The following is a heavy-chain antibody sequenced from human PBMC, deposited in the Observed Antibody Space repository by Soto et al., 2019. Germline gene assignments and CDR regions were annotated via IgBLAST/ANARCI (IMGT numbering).Heavy chain of an antibody. CDR1: GYSFTSLD. D-gene: IGHD1-26*01. J-gene: IGHJ4*02. V-gene: IGHV1-8*01. Sequence: QVQLVQSGAEVREPGASVKVSCKASGYSFTSLDINWVRQTTGQGLEWTGWMQPSSGRTGYAQKFKSRVTITRDTSLSTTYMEMSSLTSDDTAFYYWARGVTAGVDYWGQGTLVTVSS. CDR2: MQPSSGRT. CDR3: ARGVTAGVDY.